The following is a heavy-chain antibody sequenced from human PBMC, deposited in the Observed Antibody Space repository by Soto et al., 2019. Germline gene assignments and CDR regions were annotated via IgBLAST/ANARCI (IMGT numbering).Heavy chain of an antibody. Sequence: SETQPLPNTVSGGSIRGHYWRWIRQPPGKGLEWIGYIYYSGSTNYNPSLKSRVTISVDTSKNQFSLKLSSVTAADTAVYYCASIRPLVRGVITKGDYMDFWGKGTTVTVSS. CDR3: ASIRPLVRGVITKGDYMDF. CDR2: IYYSGST. J-gene: IGHJ6*03. V-gene: IGHV4-59*11. D-gene: IGHD3-10*01. CDR1: GGSIRGHY.